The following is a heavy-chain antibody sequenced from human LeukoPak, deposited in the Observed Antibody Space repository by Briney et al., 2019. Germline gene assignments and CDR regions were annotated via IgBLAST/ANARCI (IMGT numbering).Heavy chain of an antibody. CDR2: IIPIFGTA. Sequence: ASVKVSCKASGGTFSSYAISWVRQAPGQGLEWMGGIIPIFGTANYAQKFQGRVTITADESTSTAYMELSSLRSEDTAVYYCARLDIVSILFDSWGQGTLVTVSS. V-gene: IGHV1-69*13. J-gene: IGHJ4*02. CDR1: GGTFSSYA. CDR3: ARLDIVSILFDS. D-gene: IGHD5/OR15-5a*01.